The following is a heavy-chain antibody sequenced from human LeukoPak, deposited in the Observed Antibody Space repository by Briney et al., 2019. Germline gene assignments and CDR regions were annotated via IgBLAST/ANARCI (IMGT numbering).Heavy chain of an antibody. CDR1: GYTLTELS. V-gene: IGHV1-24*01. CDR2: FDPGDGET. CDR3: ATVFEGSAAGDY. J-gene: IGHJ4*02. Sequence: ASVKVSCKVSGYTLTELSMHWVRQAPGKGLEWMGGFDPGDGETIYAQKFQGRVTMTEDTSTDTAYMELSSLRSEDTPVYYCATVFEGSAAGDYWGPGTLVTVSS. D-gene: IGHD6-13*01.